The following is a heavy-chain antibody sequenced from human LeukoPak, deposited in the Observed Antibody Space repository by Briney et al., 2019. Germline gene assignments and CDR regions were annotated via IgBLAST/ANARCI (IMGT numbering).Heavy chain of an antibody. CDR2: IWYDGSNK. J-gene: IGHJ3*02. CDR3: ARVLATVTTYGGGFDI. V-gene: IGHV3-33*01. Sequence: GGSLRLSCAASGVAFDSHGMHWVRQAPGKGLEWVAVIWYDGSNKDYADSVKGRFTISRDNSKNTLYLQMNSLRAEDTAVYYCARVLATVTTYGGGFDIWGQGTMVTVSS. D-gene: IGHD4-17*01. CDR1: GVAFDSHG.